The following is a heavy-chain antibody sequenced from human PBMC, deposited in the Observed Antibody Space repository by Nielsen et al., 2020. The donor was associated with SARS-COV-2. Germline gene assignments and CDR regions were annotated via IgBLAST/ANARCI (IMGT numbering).Heavy chain of an antibody. CDR3: ARDLDWFGMDV. CDR1: GFTFDDYA. D-gene: IGHD3-9*01. Sequence: GESLKISCAASGFTFDDYAMHWVRQAPGKGLEWVSVIYSGGSTYYADSVKGRFTISRDNSKNTLYLQMNSLRAEDTAVYYCARDLDWFGMDVWGQGTTVTVSS. J-gene: IGHJ6*02. CDR2: IYSGGST. V-gene: IGHV3-53*01.